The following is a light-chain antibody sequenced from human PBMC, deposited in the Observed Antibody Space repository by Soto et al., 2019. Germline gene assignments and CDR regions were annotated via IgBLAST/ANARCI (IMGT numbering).Light chain of an antibody. CDR1: SSNIGAGYD. J-gene: IGLJ3*02. CDR2: GNS. CDR3: QPYDNSLSGYLV. Sequence: QSVLTQPPSVSGAPGQRVTISCTGSSSNIGAGYDVHWYQQLPGTAPKHLIYGNSNRPSGVPDRFSGSKSGTSASLAITGLQAEDEADYYCQPYDNSLSGYLVFGGGTKLTVL. V-gene: IGLV1-40*01.